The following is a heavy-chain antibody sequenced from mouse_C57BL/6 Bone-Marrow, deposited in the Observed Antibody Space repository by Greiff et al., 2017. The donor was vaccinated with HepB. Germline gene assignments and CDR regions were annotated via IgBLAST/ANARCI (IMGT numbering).Heavy chain of an antibody. D-gene: IGHD1-1*01. Sequence: QVQLQQSGAELVRPGASVTLSCKASGYTFTDYEMHWVKQTPVHGLEWIGAIDPETGGTAYNQKFKGKAILTADKSSSTAYMELRSLTSEDSAVYYCTRDYDGSSYVGWYFDVWGTGTAVTVSS. V-gene: IGHV1-15*01. CDR1: GYTFTDYE. CDR2: IDPETGGT. CDR3: TRDYDGSSYVGWYFDV. J-gene: IGHJ1*03.